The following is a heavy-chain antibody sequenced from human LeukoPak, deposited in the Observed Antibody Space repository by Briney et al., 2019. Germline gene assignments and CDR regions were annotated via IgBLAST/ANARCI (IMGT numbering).Heavy chain of an antibody. V-gene: IGHV1-2*02. CDR2: VNPNSGGT. CDR3: AKSSGSSYMYYFDF. D-gene: IGHD5-18*01. Sequence: ASVKVSCKASEYTFTAYYMHWVRRAPGRGLEWMGWVNPNSGGTYYAQKFQGRVTMTRDTSISTAYMELTRLNSEDTAVYFCAKSSGSSYMYYFDFWGQGALVTVSS. J-gene: IGHJ4*02. CDR1: EYTFTAYY.